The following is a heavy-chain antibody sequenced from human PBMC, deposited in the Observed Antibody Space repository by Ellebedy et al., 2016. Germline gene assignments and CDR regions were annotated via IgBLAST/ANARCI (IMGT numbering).Heavy chain of an antibody. D-gene: IGHD2-15*01. J-gene: IGHJ4*02. CDR3: AKNPCSGGSCYSGPLDY. CDR2: ISGSGGST. CDR1: GFTFSNYA. Sequence: GGSLRLSCAASGFTFSNYAMSWVRQAPGKGLEWVSLISGSGGSTYYTDSVKGRFTISRDNSNNTLYLQMNSLRAEDTAVYHCAKNPCSGGSCYSGPLDYWGQGTLVTVSS. V-gene: IGHV3-23*01.